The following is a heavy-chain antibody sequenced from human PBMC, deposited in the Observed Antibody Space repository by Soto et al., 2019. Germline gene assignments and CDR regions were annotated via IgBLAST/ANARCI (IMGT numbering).Heavy chain of an antibody. CDR1: GFTFSSYG. J-gene: IGHJ5*02. D-gene: IGHD3-22*01. Sequence: GGSLRLSCAASGFTFSSYGMHWVRQAPGKGLEWVAVIWYDGSNKYYADSVKGRFTISRDNSKNTLYLQMNSLRAEDTAVYYCARDTDYYDSSGSGPWGQGTLVTVSS. CDR3: ARDTDYYDSSGSGP. CDR2: IWYDGSNK. V-gene: IGHV3-33*01.